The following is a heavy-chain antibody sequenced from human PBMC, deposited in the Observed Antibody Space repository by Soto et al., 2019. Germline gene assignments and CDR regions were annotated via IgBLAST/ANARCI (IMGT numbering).Heavy chain of an antibody. CDR2: IFYSGSTTY. D-gene: IGHD6-19*01. CDR1: GGSISGHY. Sequence: LSLTCTVSGGSISGHYWIWIRQPPGEGMEWIGYIFYSGSTTYNNNPSLKSRVSISVDTSKNQFYLRLSSVTAADTAVYYCARVGSSGWSPDYWGQGTLVTVSS. V-gene: IGHV4-59*11. J-gene: IGHJ4*02. CDR3: ARVGSSGWSPDY.